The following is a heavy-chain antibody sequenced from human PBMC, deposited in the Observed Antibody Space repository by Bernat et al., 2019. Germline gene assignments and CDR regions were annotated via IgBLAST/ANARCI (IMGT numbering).Heavy chain of an antibody. Sequence: QVQLVQSGAEVKKPGSSVKVSCKASGGTFSSYAISWVRQAPGQGLEWMGRIIPILGIANYAQKFQGRVTITADKSTSTAYMELSSLRSEDTAVYYCARVPTIFGVVVLTYGMDVWGQGTTVTVSS. CDR1: GGTFSSYA. CDR3: ARVPTIFGVVVLTYGMDV. D-gene: IGHD3-3*01. J-gene: IGHJ6*02. CDR2: IIPILGIA. V-gene: IGHV1-69*04.